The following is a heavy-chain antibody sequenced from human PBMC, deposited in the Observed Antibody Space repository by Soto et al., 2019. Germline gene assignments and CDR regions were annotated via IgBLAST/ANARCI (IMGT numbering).Heavy chain of an antibody. D-gene: IGHD1-26*01. CDR1: GYIFTSYG. J-gene: IGHJ5*02. Sequence: ASVKVSCKASGYIFTSYGIVWVRQAPGQGLEWMAWIGTDNGDTKYAQKLQGRVTLTTDTSTSTAYMELRSLTSDDTAVYYCARGPSFIDTTGHWFDPWGQGTLVTVSS. CDR3: ARGPSFIDTTGHWFDP. V-gene: IGHV1-18*01. CDR2: IGTDNGDT.